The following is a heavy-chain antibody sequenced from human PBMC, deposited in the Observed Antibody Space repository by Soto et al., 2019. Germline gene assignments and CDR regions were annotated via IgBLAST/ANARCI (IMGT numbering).Heavy chain of an antibody. CDR2: IYYSGST. J-gene: IGHJ4*02. Sequence: TSETLSLTCTVSGGSISSGDFYWSWIRQPPGKGLELIGNIYYSGSTYYSPSLRSRAIMSVDTSQNQFSLKLSSLTAADTAVYFCARADDFSDHLDYWGQGALVTVSS. V-gene: IGHV4-30-4*01. CDR3: ARADDFSDHLDY. CDR1: GGSISSGDFY. D-gene: IGHD4-17*01.